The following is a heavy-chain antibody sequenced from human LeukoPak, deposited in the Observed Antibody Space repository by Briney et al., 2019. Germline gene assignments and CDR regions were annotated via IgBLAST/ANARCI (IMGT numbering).Heavy chain of an antibody. CDR2: IYYSGST. J-gene: IGHJ6*03. V-gene: IGHV4-59*01. CDR1: GGSISSYY. D-gene: IGHD3-10*01. Sequence: SETLSLTCTVSGGSISSYYWSWIRQPPGKGLEWIGYIYYSGSTNYNPSLKSRVTISVDTSKNQFSLKLSSVTAADTAVYYCARGTRGYMDVWGKGTTVTVSS. CDR3: ARGTRGYMDV.